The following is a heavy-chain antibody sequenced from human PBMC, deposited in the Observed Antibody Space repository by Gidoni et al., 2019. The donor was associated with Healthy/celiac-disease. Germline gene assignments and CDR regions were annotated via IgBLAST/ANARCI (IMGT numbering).Heavy chain of an antibody. CDR1: GYTFTSYA. CDR3: ARESRQINYYDSSGYYYDLAY. CDR2: INAGNGNT. V-gene: IGHV1-3*01. D-gene: IGHD3-22*01. J-gene: IGHJ4*02. Sequence: QVQLVQSGAEVKKPGASVKVSCKASGYTFTSYAMHRVRQAPGQRLEWMGWINAGNGNTKYSQKFQGRVTITRDTSASTAYMELSSLRSEDTAVYYCARESRQINYYDSSGYYYDLAYWGQGTLVTVSS.